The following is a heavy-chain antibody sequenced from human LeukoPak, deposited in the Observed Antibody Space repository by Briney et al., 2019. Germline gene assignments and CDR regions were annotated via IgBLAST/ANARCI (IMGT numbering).Heavy chain of an antibody. CDR3: AKSPTVDAAFDI. V-gene: IGHV3-23*01. J-gene: IGHJ3*02. D-gene: IGHD4-23*01. CDR1: GFTFSSSG. CDR2: IGYTGDST. Sequence: GGSLRLSCAASGFTFSSSGMHWVRQAPGKGLEWVSGIGYTGDSTFYADSVKGRFTVSRDSSKNTLFLHMNSLRAEDTALYYCAKSPTVDAAFDIWGQGTMVTVSS.